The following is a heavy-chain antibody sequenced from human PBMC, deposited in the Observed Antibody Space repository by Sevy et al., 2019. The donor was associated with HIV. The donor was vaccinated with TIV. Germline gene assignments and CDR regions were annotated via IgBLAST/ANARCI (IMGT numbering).Heavy chain of an antibody. CDR2: INPNSGGR. CDR3: ARDLLVGATPFYYFDY. J-gene: IGHJ4*02. CDR1: GYTFTGYY. D-gene: IGHD1-26*01. Sequence: ASVKVSCKASGYTFTGYYMHWVRQAPGQGLEWMGWINPNSGGRNYAQKFQGRVTMTRDTSISTAYMELSRLRSDDTAVYYCARDLLVGATPFYYFDYWGQGTLVTVSS. V-gene: IGHV1-2*02.